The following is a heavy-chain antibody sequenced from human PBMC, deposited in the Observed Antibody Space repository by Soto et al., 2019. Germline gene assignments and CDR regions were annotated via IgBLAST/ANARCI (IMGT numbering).Heavy chain of an antibody. D-gene: IGHD2-21*01. Sequence: GGSVRLSCTASGFSFSSYAIHWVRQAPGKGLEWVAVISYDGSEKYYADSVKGRFAISRDNSKNTLYLHMSSLRAEDTAVYYCAKDDWAWATPGGLDSLGQG. J-gene: IGHJ4*02. V-gene: IGHV3-30*18. CDR2: ISYDGSEK. CDR3: AKDDWAWATPGGLDS. CDR1: GFSFSSYA.